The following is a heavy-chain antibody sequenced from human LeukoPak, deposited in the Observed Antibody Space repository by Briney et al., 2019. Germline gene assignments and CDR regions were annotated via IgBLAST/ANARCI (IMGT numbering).Heavy chain of an antibody. CDR3: ARGNRGDNWFDS. CDR1: GYTFTSYD. Sequence: GASVKVSCKASGYTFTSYDINWVRQATGQGLEWMGWMNPNSGNTGYAQKFQGRVTITRNTSITTDYMELSSLRSEETAVYYCARGNRGDNWFDSWGQGTLVTVSS. V-gene: IGHV1-8*03. CDR2: MNPNSGNT. J-gene: IGHJ5*01. D-gene: IGHD2/OR15-2a*01.